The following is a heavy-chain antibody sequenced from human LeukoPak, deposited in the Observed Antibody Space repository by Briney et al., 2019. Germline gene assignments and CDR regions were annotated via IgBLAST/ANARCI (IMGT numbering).Heavy chain of an antibody. CDR3: AKEFWNPRSGNLQAFDI. V-gene: IGHV4-4*07. J-gene: IGHJ3*02. CDR1: GGSISSYY. Sequence: SETLSLTCTVSGGSISSYYWSWIRQPAGKGLEWIGRIYTSGSTKYNPSLKSRVTISVDTSKNQFSLRLSSVTAADTAVYYCAKEFWNPRSGNLQAFDIWGQGTMVTVSA. D-gene: IGHD3-10*01. CDR2: IYTSGST.